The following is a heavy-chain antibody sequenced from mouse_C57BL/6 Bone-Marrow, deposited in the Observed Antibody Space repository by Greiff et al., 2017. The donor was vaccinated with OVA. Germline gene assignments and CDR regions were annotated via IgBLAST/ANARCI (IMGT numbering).Heavy chain of an antibody. CDR3: AREDYYGSSAAWFAY. V-gene: IGHV1-72*01. CDR1: GYTFPSYW. J-gene: IGHJ3*01. CDR2: IDPNSGGT. Sequence: VKLQQPGAELVKPGASVKLSCQASGYTFPSYWMHWVKQRPGRGLEWIGRIDPNSGGTKYNEKFKSKATLTVDKPSSTAYMQLSSLTSEDSAVYYCAREDYYGSSAAWFAYWGQGTLVTVSA. D-gene: IGHD1-1*01.